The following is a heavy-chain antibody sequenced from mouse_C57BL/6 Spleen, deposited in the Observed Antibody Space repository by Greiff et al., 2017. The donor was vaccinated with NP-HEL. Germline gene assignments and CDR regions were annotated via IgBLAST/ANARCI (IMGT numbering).Heavy chain of an antibody. CDR1: GYAFSSSW. D-gene: IGHD1-1*01. Sequence: QVQLQQSGPELVKPGASVKISCKASGYAFSSSWMNWVKQRPGKGLEWIGRIYPGDGDTNYNGKFKGKATLTEDKSSRTAYMQLSSLTSEDSAVYFCAGNEDYCNYGYFDVWGTGTTVTVSS. CDR3: AGNEDYCNYGYFDV. J-gene: IGHJ1*03. CDR2: IYPGDGDT. V-gene: IGHV1-82*01.